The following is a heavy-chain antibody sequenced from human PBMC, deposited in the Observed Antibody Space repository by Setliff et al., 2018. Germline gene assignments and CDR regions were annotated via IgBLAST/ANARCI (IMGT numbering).Heavy chain of an antibody. CDR3: ARAPPSVPYGDYGPRQYFDL. CDR2: VFHTGST. V-gene: IGHV4-38-2*01. CDR1: GYSMSSGYY. J-gene: IGHJ2*01. D-gene: IGHD4-17*01. Sequence: SETLSLTCAVSGYSMSSGYYWGWFRQPPGKGLEWIGHVFHTGSTKYNPSLRSRVTISVDTSENYFSLRLTSVTAADTAVYYCARAPPSVPYGDYGPRQYFDLWGRGSLVTVSS.